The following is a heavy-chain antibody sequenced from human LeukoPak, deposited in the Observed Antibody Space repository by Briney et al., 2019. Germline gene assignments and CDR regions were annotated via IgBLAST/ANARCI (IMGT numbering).Heavy chain of an antibody. CDR1: GFTFSPYG. Sequence: PGRSLRLSCAASGFTFSPYGMHWVRQAPGKGLEWVAFIRYDGSLEHYADSVRGRFTISRDNSKNTLYLQMYSLRPEDTAVYYCANWSPFDYWGQGTLVTVSS. J-gene: IGHJ4*02. CDR2: IRYDGSLE. V-gene: IGHV3-30*02. D-gene: IGHD2-8*02. CDR3: ANWSPFDY.